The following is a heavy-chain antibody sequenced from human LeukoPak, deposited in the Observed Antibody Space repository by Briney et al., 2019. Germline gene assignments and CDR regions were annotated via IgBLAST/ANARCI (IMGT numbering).Heavy chain of an antibody. J-gene: IGHJ4*02. CDR2: IRGSGGST. D-gene: IGHD5-12*01. CDR1: GFTFSSYA. V-gene: IGHV3-23*01. CDR3: AKESIVATIRLGYFDY. Sequence: PGGSLRLSCAASGFTFSSYAMSWVRQAPGKGLEWVSAIRGSGGSTYYADSVKGRFTISRDNSKNTLYLQMNSLRAEDTAVYYCAKESIVATIRLGYFDYWGQGTLVTVSS.